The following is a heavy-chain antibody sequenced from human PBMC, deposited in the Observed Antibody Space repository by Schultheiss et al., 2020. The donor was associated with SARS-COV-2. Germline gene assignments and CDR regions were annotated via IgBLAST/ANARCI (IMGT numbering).Heavy chain of an antibody. CDR3: ARVRIAVAGTFHYYYGMDV. Sequence: SETLSLTCTVSGGSISSGGYYWSWIRQHPGKGLEWIGYIYYSGSTNYNPSLKSRVTISVDKSKNQFSLKLSSVTAADTAVYYCARVRIAVAGTFHYYYGMDVWGQGTTVTVSS. V-gene: IGHV4-61*08. CDR2: IYYSGST. J-gene: IGHJ6*02. CDR1: GGSISSGGYY. D-gene: IGHD6-19*01.